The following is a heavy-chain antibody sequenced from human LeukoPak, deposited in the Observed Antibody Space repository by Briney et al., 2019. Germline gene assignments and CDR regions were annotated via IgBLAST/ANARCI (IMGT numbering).Heavy chain of an antibody. CDR3: ARVGTRYYVWGSYPAFDI. J-gene: IGHJ3*02. V-gene: IGHV3-21*01. Sequence: PGGSLRLSCAASGFTFSSYSMNWVRQAPGKGLEWVSSISSSGSYIYYADSVKGRFTISRDNAKNSLYLQMNSLRAEDTAVYYCARVGTRYYVWGSYPAFDIWGQGTMVTVSS. CDR1: GFTFSSYS. D-gene: IGHD3-16*02. CDR2: ISSSGSYI.